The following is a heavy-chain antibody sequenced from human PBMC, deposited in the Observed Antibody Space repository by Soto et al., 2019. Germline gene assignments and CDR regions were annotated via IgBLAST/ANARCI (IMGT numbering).Heavy chain of an antibody. J-gene: IGHJ4*02. CDR1: GYSFTSYW. V-gene: IGHV5-51*01. CDR2: IYPGDSNT. Sequence: GESLKISCKGSGYSFTSYWIGWVRQIPGKGLEWMGIIYPGDSNTRYSPSFQHQVTISADKSVSTDYLQWSSLKASETAMYYCARQGYCSITACYTVDYWGQGTLVTVST. D-gene: IGHD2-2*02. CDR3: ARQGYCSITACYTVDY.